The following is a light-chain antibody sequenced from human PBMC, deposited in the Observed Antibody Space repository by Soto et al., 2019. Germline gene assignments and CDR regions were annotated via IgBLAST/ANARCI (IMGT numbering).Light chain of an antibody. Sequence: QSVLTQPASVSGSPGQSITISCTGTSSDIGGYNYVSWYQQHPGKVPKLMIYDVSNRPSGVSNRFSGSKSGNTASLTISGIQAAEDAHYYSSSYTNSPLSYVFGTGTKVTV. V-gene: IGLV2-14*01. CDR2: DVS. J-gene: IGLJ1*01. CDR1: SSDIGGYNY. CDR3: SSYTNSPLSYV.